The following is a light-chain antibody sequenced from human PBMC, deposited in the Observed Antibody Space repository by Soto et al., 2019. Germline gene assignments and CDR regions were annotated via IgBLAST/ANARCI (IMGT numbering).Light chain of an antibody. CDR2: AAS. CDR3: QPVNTYP. Sequence: DIQLTQSPSFLSASVGDRVTITCRASLGISTYLAWYQQKPGKAPNLLIYAASTLQSGVPSRFNGSGTGTEITLKIRSLQPEDFATFYCQPVNTYPFGPGNQVDNK. CDR1: LGISTY. V-gene: IGKV1-9*01. J-gene: IGKJ3*01.